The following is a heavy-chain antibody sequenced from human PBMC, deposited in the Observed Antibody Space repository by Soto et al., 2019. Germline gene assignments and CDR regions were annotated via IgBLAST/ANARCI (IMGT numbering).Heavy chain of an antibody. CDR1: GGSFSGYY. CDR3: ARDYIFYYYGMDV. Sequence: SETLSLTCAVYGGSFSGYYWSWIRQPPGKGLEWIGEINHSGSTNYNPSLKSRVTISVDTSKNQFSLKLSSVTAADTAVYYCARDYIFYYYGMDVWGQGTTLTVSS. J-gene: IGHJ6*02. CDR2: INHSGST. D-gene: IGHD4-4*01. V-gene: IGHV4-34*01.